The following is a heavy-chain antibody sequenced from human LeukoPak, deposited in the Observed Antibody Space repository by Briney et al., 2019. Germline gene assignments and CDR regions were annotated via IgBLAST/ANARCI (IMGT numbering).Heavy chain of an antibody. Sequence: SETLSLTCTVSCGSISSSSYYWGWIRQPPGKGLEWIGSIYYSGSTYYNPSLKSRVTISVDTSKNQFSLKLSSVTAADTAVYYCARHWASSPYYYDSSGSNVLDYWGQGTLVTVSS. V-gene: IGHV4-39*01. J-gene: IGHJ4*02. D-gene: IGHD3-22*01. CDR1: CGSISSSSYY. CDR3: ARHWASSPYYYDSSGSNVLDY. CDR2: IYYSGST.